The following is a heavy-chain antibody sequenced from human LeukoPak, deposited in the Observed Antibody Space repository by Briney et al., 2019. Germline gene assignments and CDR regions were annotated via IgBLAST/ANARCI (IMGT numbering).Heavy chain of an antibody. CDR3: ARDPVVAPPGPFYYHYMDV. CDR1: GFSISSND. J-gene: IGHJ6*03. V-gene: IGHV3-53*01. CDR2: IDSSGNT. Sequence: GGSLRLSCAASGFSISSNDMRGVRQPPGKGLEWLSLIDSSGNTFYADSVKGRFTISRDYLKNTLFLQMNSLRAEDTALYSCARDPVVAPPGPFYYHYMDVWGKGTTVTVSS. D-gene: IGHD6-13*01.